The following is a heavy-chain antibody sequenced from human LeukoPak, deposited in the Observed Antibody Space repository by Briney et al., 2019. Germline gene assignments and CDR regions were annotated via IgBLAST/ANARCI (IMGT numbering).Heavy chain of an antibody. CDR2: TYHSGST. J-gene: IGHJ4*02. Sequence: ETLCLTCAASGVSISSSNRCSCVHEPPGKRLEWTVVTYHSGSTNYNPSLKSRVTISVDTSKNQFSLKLSSVTAADTAVYYCARRVVRGPAQEYYFDYWGQGTLVTVSS. V-gene: IGHV4-4*02. D-gene: IGHD3-10*01. CDR3: ARRVVRGPAQEYYFDY. CDR1: GVSISSSNR.